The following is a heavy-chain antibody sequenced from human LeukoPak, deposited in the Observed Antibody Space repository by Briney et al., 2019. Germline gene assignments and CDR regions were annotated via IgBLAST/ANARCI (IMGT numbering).Heavy chain of an antibody. Sequence: SVKVSCKASGGTFSSYAISWVRQAPGQGLEWMGGIIPIFGTANYAQKFQGRVTITADESTSTAYMELSSLRSEDTAVYYCARGFGYCSSTSCFLAADPGTYWGQGTLVTVSS. CDR1: GGTFSSYA. CDR2: IIPIFGTA. J-gene: IGHJ4*02. V-gene: IGHV1-69*13. CDR3: ARGFGYCSSTSCFLAADPGTY. D-gene: IGHD2-2*01.